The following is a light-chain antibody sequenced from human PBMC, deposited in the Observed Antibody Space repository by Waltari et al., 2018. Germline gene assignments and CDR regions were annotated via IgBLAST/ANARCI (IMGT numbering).Light chain of an antibody. Sequence: DIQMTQSPSSLYASVGDRVNITCRASQSISSYLNWFKQKPGKAPKVLIHAASSLQSGLPSRFSVSGSGTDFTLTISSLQAEDFATYYCQQSHSIPYTFGQGSMLEIK. V-gene: IGKV1-39*01. CDR3: QQSHSIPYT. CDR2: AAS. J-gene: IGKJ2*01. CDR1: QSISSY.